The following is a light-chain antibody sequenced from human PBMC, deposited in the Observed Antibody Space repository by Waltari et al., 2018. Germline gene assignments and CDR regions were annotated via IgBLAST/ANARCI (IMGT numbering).Light chain of an antibody. CDR3: QQYNGR. J-gene: IGKJ1*01. CDR1: QSISNL. V-gene: IGKV1-5*03. CDR2: KAS. Sequence: DIQMTQSPSTLSASVGDRVTITCRASQSISNLLAWYQQKPGTAPKYLISKASNLESGVPSRVSGSGSGTEFTLTISSLQPDDSASYYCQQYNGRFGQGTKVEMK.